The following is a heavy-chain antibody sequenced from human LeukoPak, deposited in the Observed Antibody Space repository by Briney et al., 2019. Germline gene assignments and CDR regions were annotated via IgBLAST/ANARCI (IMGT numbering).Heavy chain of an antibody. Sequence: GGSLRLSCAASGFTFSTFPMSWVRQAPGKGLDWVSTLSGSGTNTYYADSVKGRFTISRDNSENTLYLQMNSLRADDTAVYYCAKDMGLVLSTVAPFDNWGQGTLVTVSS. CDR3: AKDMGLVLSTVAPFDN. CDR2: LSGSGTNT. CDR1: GFTFSTFP. J-gene: IGHJ4*02. V-gene: IGHV3-23*01. D-gene: IGHD4/OR15-4a*01.